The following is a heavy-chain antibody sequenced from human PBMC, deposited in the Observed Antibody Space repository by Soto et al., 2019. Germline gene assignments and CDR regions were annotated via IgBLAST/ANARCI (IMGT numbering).Heavy chain of an antibody. V-gene: IGHV3-30-3*01. CDR1: GFTFSSYA. CDR2: ISYDGSNK. Sequence: PGGSLRLSCAASGFTFSSYAMHWVRQAPGKGLEWVAVISYDGSNKYYADSVKGRFTISRDNSKNTLYLQMNSLRAEDTAVYYCSRGVLCTNGVCYPYYYYYGMDVWGQGTTVTVSS. D-gene: IGHD2-8*01. J-gene: IGHJ6*02. CDR3: SRGVLCTNGVCYPYYYYYGMDV.